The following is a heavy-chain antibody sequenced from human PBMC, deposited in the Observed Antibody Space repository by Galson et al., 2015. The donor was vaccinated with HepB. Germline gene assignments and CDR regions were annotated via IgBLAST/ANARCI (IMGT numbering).Heavy chain of an antibody. CDR2: TYYSGST. CDR1: GGSIRRSSYY. Sequence: QVQLQESGSGLVKPSETLSLTCTVSGGSIRRSSYYLGRFRQPPGKGLEWIGSTYYSGSTYYNPSLKSRVAISVDTSKIQFSLKLSSVTATDTAVYYCARKGRWLHDFDYLGQGTLVTVSS. V-gene: IGHV4-39*01. J-gene: IGHJ4*02. CDR3: ARKGRWLHDFDY. D-gene: IGHD5-24*01.